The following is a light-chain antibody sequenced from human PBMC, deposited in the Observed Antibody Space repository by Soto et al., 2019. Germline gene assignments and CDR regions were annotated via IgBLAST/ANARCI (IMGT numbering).Light chain of an antibody. CDR1: QSINNN. J-gene: IGKJ4*01. Sequence: EIVMTQSPATLSVSPGERATLSCRASQSINNNLAWYQQKPGQAPRLLVYGASTRAAGIPARFSGSGSGTEFSLTISSLQSEDVASYYCQQYDTYPLTFGGGTRVELK. CDR3: QQYDTYPLT. V-gene: IGKV3-15*01. CDR2: GAS.